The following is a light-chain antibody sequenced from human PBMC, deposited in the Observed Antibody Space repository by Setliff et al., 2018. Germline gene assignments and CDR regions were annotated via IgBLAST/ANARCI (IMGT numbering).Light chain of an antibody. CDR2: NNY. CDR1: SSNIGVNV. CDR3: AVWDNGLKGYV. J-gene: IGLJ1*01. V-gene: IGLV1-44*01. Sequence: QSVLSQPPSASGTPGQRVTISCSGSSSNIGVNVVNWYQHLPGTSPKLLIYNNYQRPSGVPDRFSGSKSGSPASLAISGLQSEDEADYYCAVWDNGLKGYVFGTGTKV.